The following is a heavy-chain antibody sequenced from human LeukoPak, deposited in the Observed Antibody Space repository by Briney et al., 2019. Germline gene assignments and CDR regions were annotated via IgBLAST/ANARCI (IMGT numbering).Heavy chain of an antibody. J-gene: IGHJ2*01. CDR1: GFTFSNDW. Sequence: AGSLRLSCAASGFTFSNDWMCWLRQAPATGLDRVANRKQDGSGKYYLNSGKSRLAISRDDAKNPLYLQMNPLRAQDTAAYYCAKLVVVTATQWYFDLRGRGTLVTVSS. V-gene: IGHV3-7*03. CDR2: RKQDGSGK. CDR3: AKLVVVTATQWYFDL. D-gene: IGHD2-15*01.